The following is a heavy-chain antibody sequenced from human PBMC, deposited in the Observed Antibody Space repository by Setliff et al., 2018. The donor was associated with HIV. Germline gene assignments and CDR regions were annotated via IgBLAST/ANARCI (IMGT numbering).Heavy chain of an antibody. J-gene: IGHJ2*01. CDR1: GFIFTNYG. D-gene: IGHD4-17*01. CDR2: INSGTGNT. CDR3: ANSVTDASYWYFIH. Sequence: VKVSCKASGFIFTNYGIHWVRQAPGHSLEWMGFINSGTGNTIYSQKFQGRVTFSRDTSASTAYMELSSLRSEDTAVYYCANSVTDASYWYFIHWGRGSPVTVS. V-gene: IGHV1-3*01.